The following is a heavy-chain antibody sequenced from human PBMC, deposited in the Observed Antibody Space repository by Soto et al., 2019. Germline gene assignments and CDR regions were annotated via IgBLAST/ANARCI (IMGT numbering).Heavy chain of an antibody. CDR1: GFTFSNAW. D-gene: IGHD3-3*01. V-gene: IGHV3-15*01. CDR2: IKSKTDGGTT. Sequence: GGSLRLSCAASGFTFSNAWMSWVRQAPGKGLEWVGRIKSKTDGGTTDYAAPVKGRFTISRDDSKNTLYLQMNSLKTEDTAVYYCTTRLKRITIFGVVLQEFDYWGQGTLVTVSS. J-gene: IGHJ4*02. CDR3: TTRLKRITIFGVVLQEFDY.